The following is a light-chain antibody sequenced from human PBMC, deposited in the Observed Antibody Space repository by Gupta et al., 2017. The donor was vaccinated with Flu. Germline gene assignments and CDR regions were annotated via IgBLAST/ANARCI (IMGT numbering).Light chain of an antibody. CDR2: KAS. Sequence: PSTLSASVGDRVTITCRASQSISSWLAWYQQKPGKAPKLLMYKASSLESGVPSRFSGSGSGTEFTLTISSLQPDDFATYYCQQYNSYPWTFGQGTKVEIK. V-gene: IGKV1-5*03. CDR3: QQYNSYPWT. CDR1: QSISSW. J-gene: IGKJ1*01.